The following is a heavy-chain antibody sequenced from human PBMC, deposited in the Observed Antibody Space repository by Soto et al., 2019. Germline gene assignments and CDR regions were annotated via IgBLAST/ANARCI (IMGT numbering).Heavy chain of an antibody. J-gene: IGHJ4*02. CDR3: ARDSVVTRGFDY. V-gene: IGHV4-61*01. CDR2: IYSSGST. CDR1: GGSVSSGSYY. Sequence: SETLSLTCTVSGGSVSSGSYYWSWIRQPPGKGLEWIGYIYSSGSTNYNPSLKSRVTISVDTSKNQFSLKLSSVTAADTAVYYCARDSVVTRGFDYWGQGTLVTVSS. D-gene: IGHD2-21*02.